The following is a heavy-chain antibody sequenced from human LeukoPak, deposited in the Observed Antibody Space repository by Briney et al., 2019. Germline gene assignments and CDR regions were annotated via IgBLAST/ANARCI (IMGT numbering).Heavy chain of an antibody. CDR1: GDSISGSY. J-gene: IGHJ6*02. Sequence: SETLSLTCTVSGDSISGSYWTWVRQPPGQGLEWIGQIHYSGRADYNPSLKRRITISVDTSKNQMSLTLTSVTAADTAIYYCVKFGVDYDMGIWGQGTTVTVSS. V-gene: IGHV4-59*01. CDR2: IHYSGRA. D-gene: IGHD3-16*01. CDR3: VKFGVDYDMGI.